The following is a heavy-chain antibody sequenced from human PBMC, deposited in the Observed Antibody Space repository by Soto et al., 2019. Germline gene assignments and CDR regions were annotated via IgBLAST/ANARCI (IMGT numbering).Heavy chain of an antibody. D-gene: IGHD3-16*02. CDR2: ISTNSGHT. J-gene: IGHJ5*02. CDR3: AREEYRQLDH. CDR1: GYTFTNYG. Sequence: QVQLVQSGAEVKKPGASVKVSCKASGYTFTNYGISWVRQAPGQGLEWMGWISTNSGHTDYAQNLRGRVTMTTDTSTTTAYMERRSLRSDDTAVYYCAREEYRQLDHWGQGTLVTVSS. V-gene: IGHV1-18*04.